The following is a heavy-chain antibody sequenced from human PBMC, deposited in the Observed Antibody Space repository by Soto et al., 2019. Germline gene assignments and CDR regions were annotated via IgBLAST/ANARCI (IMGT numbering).Heavy chain of an antibody. CDR2: IYYSGST. CDR1: GGSISSYY. CDR3: ATHYCSGCSCYVNY. Sequence: SETLSLTCTVSGGSISSYYWSWIRQPPGKGLEWIGYIYYSGSTNYNPSLKSRVTISVDTSKNQFSLKLSSVTAADTAVYYCATHYCSGCSCYVNYWGQGTLVTVSS. V-gene: IGHV4-59*01. D-gene: IGHD2-15*01. J-gene: IGHJ4*02.